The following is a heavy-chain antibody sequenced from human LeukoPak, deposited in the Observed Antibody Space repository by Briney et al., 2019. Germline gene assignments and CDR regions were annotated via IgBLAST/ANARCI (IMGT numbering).Heavy chain of an antibody. CDR2: ISGSGDST. V-gene: IGHV3-23*01. CDR3: AKFHTVTSTC. Sequence: GGCLRLSCAASGFTLGNYAMSWVSQAPGKGLEWGSGISGSGDSTYYADSGKGRFTISRNNSKNTLNVQMNSLTAEDTAVYYCAKFHTVTSTCWGQGTIVTVST. J-gene: IGHJ4*02. D-gene: IGHD4-11*01. CDR1: GFTLGNYA.